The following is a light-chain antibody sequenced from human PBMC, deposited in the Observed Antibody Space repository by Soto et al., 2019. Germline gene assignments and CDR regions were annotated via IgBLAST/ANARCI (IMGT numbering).Light chain of an antibody. CDR2: GAS. J-gene: IGKJ1*01. V-gene: IGKV3-20*01. CDR3: QQYGSSPRT. CDR1: QSVSSNY. Sequence: EIVLTQSPGILSLSPGERATLSCRASQSVSSNYLAWYQQKPGQAHRLLIYGASSRATGIPDRFSGSGSGAGFTLTISRLEPEDFAVYYCQQYGSSPRTFGQGTKVEIK.